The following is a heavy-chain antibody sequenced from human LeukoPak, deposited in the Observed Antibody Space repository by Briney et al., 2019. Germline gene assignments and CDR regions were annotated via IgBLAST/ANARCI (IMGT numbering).Heavy chain of an antibody. CDR1: GFTFSSNS. CDR3: ARDRGYSSFDY. J-gene: IGHJ4*02. V-gene: IGHV3-7*01. Sequence: GGSLRLSCAASGFTFSSNSMNWVRQAPGKGLEWVVSINPDGSEKYYVDSVEGRFTISRDNAKNSLFLQMNRLIAEDTAVYYCARDRGYSSFDYWGQGTLVTVSS. CDR2: INPDGSEK. D-gene: IGHD6-19*01.